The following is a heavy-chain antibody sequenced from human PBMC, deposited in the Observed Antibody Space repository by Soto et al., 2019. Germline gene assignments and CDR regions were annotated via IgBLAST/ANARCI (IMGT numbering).Heavy chain of an antibody. D-gene: IGHD2-15*01. Sequence: PSETLSLTCTVSGGSISSYYWSWIRQPPGKGLEWIGYIYYSGSTNYNPSLKSRVTISVDTSKNQFSLKLSSVTAADTAVYYCARRAVVVAARENWFNPWDQGTLVTVSS. J-gene: IGHJ5*02. CDR2: IYYSGST. V-gene: IGHV4-59*01. CDR3: ARRAVVVAARENWFNP. CDR1: GGSISSYY.